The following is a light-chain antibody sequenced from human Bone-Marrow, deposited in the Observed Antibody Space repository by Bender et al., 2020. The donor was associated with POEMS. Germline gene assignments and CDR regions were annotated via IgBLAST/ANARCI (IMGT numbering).Light chain of an antibody. V-gene: IGLV2-14*03. J-gene: IGLJ7*01. CDR2: DVT. CDR3: QSYDSSLSGAV. CDR1: SSDVGGYNY. Sequence: QSALTQPASVSGSPGQSITISCTGTSSDVGGYNYVSWYQQYPGKVPKLIIYDVTYRPSGVSARFSGSKSGTSASLAITGLQAEDEADYYCQSYDSSLSGAVFGGGTHLTVL.